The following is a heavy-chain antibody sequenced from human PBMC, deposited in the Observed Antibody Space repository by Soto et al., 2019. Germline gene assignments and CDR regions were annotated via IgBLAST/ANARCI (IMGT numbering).Heavy chain of an antibody. CDR3: ASLGGSYYGDWFDP. D-gene: IGHD1-26*01. J-gene: IGHJ5*02. V-gene: IGHV3-33*01. CDR1: GFTFSSYG. Sequence: GGSLRLSCAASGFTFSSYGMHWVRQAPGKGLEWVAVIWYDGSNKYYADSVKGRFTISRDNSKNTLYLQMNSLRAEDTAVYYCASLGGSYYGDWFDPWGQGTLVTVSS. CDR2: IWYDGSNK.